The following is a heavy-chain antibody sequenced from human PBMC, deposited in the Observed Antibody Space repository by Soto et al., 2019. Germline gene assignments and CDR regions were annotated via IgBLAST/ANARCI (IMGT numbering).Heavy chain of an antibody. D-gene: IGHD2-15*01. CDR2: ISYDGIKK. CDR3: AKELDVVVVVTGTRVLDV. Sequence: QVQLVESGGGVVQPGRSLRLSCAACGFTFENYVLHWVRQASGQRLEWVAVISYDGIKKFYADSVTVRFTISRDNSNNTLYLLMNTKRVENTAVYYCAKELDVVVVVTGTRVLDVWGKGTTVTVPS. J-gene: IGHJ6*04. CDR1: GFTFENYV. V-gene: IGHV3-30*18.